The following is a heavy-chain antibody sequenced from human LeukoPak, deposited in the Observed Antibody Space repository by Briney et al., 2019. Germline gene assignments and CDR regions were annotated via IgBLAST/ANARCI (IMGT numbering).Heavy chain of an antibody. D-gene: IGHD6-13*01. CDR2: IYYSGST. J-gene: IGHJ6*02. Sequence: PSETLSLTCTVSGGSISSYYWSWIRQPPGKGLEWIGYIYYSGSTNYNPSLKSRVTISVDTSKNQFSLKLSSVTAADTAVYYCARVTFGSSWYYYYGMDVWGQGTTVTVSS. CDR3: ARVTFGSSWYYYYGMDV. V-gene: IGHV4-59*08. CDR1: GGSISSYY.